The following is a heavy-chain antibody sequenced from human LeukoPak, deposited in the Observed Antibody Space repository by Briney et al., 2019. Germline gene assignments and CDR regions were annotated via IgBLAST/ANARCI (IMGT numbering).Heavy chain of an antibody. V-gene: IGHV3-48*01. CDR2: ISSSSGTI. D-gene: IGHD2-15*01. Sequence: TXXMNWVRQAXXKGLEWVSYISSSSGTIYYTDSVKGRFTISRDNAKNSLYLQMNSLRAEDTAVYYCARDRTYSAFDIWGQGTMVTVSS. CDR3: ARDRTYSAFDI. J-gene: IGHJ3*02. CDR1: TXX.